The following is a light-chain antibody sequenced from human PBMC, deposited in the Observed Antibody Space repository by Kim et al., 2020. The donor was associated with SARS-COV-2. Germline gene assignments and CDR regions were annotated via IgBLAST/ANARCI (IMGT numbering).Light chain of an antibody. CDR2: EDT. J-gene: IGLJ2*01. Sequence: SYELTQSHSVSVSPGQTATITCSGDKLGDKFASWYQQKSGQSPVLVIYEDTKRPSGIPERFSGSNSGNTATLTISGTQALDEADYYCQAWASYSVLFGGG. CDR3: QAWASYSVL. V-gene: IGLV3-1*01. CDR1: KLGDKF.